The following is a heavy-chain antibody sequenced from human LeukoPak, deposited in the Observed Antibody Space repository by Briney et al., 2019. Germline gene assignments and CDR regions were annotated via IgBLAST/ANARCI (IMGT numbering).Heavy chain of an antibody. V-gene: IGHV3-7*01. J-gene: IGHJ5*02. D-gene: IGHD2-15*01. CDR3: AREGYCSGGSCYDNWFDP. Sequence: ETLSLTCAVYGGSFSGYYWSWIRQPPGKGLEWVANIKQDGSEKYYVDSVKGRFAISRDNAKNSLYLQMNSLRAEDTAVYYCAREGYCSGGSCYDNWFDPWGQGTLVTVSS. CDR1: GGSFSGYY. CDR2: IKQDGSEK.